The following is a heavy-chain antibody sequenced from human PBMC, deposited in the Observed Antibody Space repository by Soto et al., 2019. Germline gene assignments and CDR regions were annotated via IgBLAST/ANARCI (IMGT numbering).Heavy chain of an antibody. Sequence: QVQLVQSETEVKKPGASVKVSCKASGYIFTNSDITWVRQAPGQGLEWMGWVSGYTGNTKYAQKFQDRVTMTTDTSTSTVYMEMRSLRSDDTAGPYCARVGSAPYDYDGVDVWGQGTTVFVSS. V-gene: IGHV1-18*01. CDR3: ARVGSAPYDYDGVDV. D-gene: IGHD3-10*01. J-gene: IGHJ6*02. CDR2: VSGYTGNT. CDR1: GYIFTNSD.